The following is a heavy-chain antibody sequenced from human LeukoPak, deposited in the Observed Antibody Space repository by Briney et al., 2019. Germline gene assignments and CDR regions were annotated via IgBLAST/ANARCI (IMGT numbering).Heavy chain of an antibody. CDR1: GGSISNYC. V-gene: IGHV4-4*07. D-gene: IGHD3-22*01. J-gene: IGHJ4*02. CDR2: IYITGST. Sequence: SETLSLTCTISGGSISNYCWSWIRQSAGKGLEWIWRIYITGSTNYNPSLKGRVSMSLDTSKNQLSLKLSSVTAADTAVYYCARVHYYDNSGYWFFDYWGQGTLVTVSS. CDR3: ARVHYYDNSGYWFFDY.